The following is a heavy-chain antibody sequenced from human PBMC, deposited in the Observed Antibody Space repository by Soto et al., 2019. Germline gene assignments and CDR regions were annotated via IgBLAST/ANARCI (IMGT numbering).Heavy chain of an antibody. CDR2: INTYNGNT. J-gene: IGHJ5*02. D-gene: IGHD3-10*01. V-gene: IGHV1-18*04. CDR3: ARGVGSGTYYNQYNWFDP. Sequence: ASVKVSCKAAGYTFTNYYIHWVRQAPGQGLEWMGWINTYNGNTNHAQKLQGRVTMTTDTSTSTAYMELRSLRSDDTAVYYCARGVGSGTYYNQYNWFDPWGQGTLVTVSX. CDR1: GYTFTNYY.